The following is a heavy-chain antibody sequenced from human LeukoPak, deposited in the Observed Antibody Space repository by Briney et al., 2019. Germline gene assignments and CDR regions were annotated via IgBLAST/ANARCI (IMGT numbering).Heavy chain of an antibody. V-gene: IGHV3-43*02. Sequence: GGSLRLSCAASGFTFYDFAMHWVRRAPGKGLEWVSLISGDGGRSYYADSVKGRFTISRDNSKNSLYLQMNSLTTEDTALYYCAEDLVRLGYDQYYYYGMDVWGQGTTVTVSS. CDR3: AEDLVRLGYDQYYYYGMDV. D-gene: IGHD2-2*01. J-gene: IGHJ6*02. CDR2: ISGDGGRS. CDR1: GFTFYDFA.